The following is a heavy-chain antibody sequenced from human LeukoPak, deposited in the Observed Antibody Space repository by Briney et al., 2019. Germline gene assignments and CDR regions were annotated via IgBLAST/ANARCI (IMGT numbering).Heavy chain of an antibody. CDR2: ISGSGETI. Sequence: PGGSLRLSCAASGFNFRSSAMAWVRLTPGKGLEWVSSISGSGETIHNADSVKGRFVISRDNSKNTLTLLMNSLGAEDTAVYYCTTVVVSGSGDYFASWGQGTLVTVSS. CDR1: GFNFRSSA. J-gene: IGHJ4*02. CDR3: TTVVVSGSGDYFAS. D-gene: IGHD4-23*01. V-gene: IGHV3-23*01.